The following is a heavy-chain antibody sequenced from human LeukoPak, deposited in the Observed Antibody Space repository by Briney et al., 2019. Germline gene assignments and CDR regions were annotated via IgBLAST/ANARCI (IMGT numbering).Heavy chain of an antibody. Sequence: PGGSLRLSCAASGFTFSDYYMSWIRQAPGKGLEWVSYISSSSSYTHYADSVKGRFTISRDNAKNSLYLQMNSLRAEDTAVYYCARVRSGSQYFDYWGRGTLVTVSS. V-gene: IGHV3-11*06. CDR3: ARVRSGSQYFDY. CDR2: ISSSSSYT. J-gene: IGHJ4*02. D-gene: IGHD1-26*01. CDR1: GFTFSDYY.